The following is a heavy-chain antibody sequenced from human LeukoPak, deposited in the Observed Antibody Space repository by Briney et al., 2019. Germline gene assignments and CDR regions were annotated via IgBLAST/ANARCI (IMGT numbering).Heavy chain of an antibody. CDR3: AREFFARREFYYYYMDV. CDR1: GYTFNTYG. J-gene: IGHJ6*03. D-gene: IGHD3-10*01. V-gene: IGHV1-69*13. CDR2: IIPIFGTA. Sequence: GASVKVSCKPYGYTFNTYGITWVRQAPGQGLEWMGGIIPIFGTANYAQKFQGRATITADESTSTAYMELSSLRSEDTAVYYCAREFFARREFYYYYMDVWGKGTTVTVSS.